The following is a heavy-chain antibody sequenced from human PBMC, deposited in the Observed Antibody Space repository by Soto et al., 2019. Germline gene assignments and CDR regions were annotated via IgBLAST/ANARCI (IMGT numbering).Heavy chain of an antibody. Sequence: GGSLRLSCATSGFPFSSYTMSWVRQAPGKGLEWVSSISGSGGNTYYADSVKGRFTISRDNSKNTLFLQMDSLRAEDTAMYYCAKDTAMVSRYWGQGTLVTVSS. J-gene: IGHJ4*02. CDR3: AKDTAMVSRY. CDR2: ISGSGGNT. V-gene: IGHV3-23*01. CDR1: GFPFSSYT. D-gene: IGHD5-18*01.